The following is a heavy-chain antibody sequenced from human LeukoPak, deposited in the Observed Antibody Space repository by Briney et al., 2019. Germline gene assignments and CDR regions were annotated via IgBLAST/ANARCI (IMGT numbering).Heavy chain of an antibody. Sequence: PSETLSLTCAVSGGSISSGGYSWSWIRQPPGKGLEWIGYIYHSGSTYYNPSLKSRVTISVDTSKNQFSLKLSSVTAADTAVYYCARRAPYSSGWALFDYWGQGTLVTVSS. D-gene: IGHD6-19*01. J-gene: IGHJ4*02. CDR1: GGSISSGGYS. CDR2: IYHSGST. CDR3: ARRAPYSSGWALFDY. V-gene: IGHV4-30-2*03.